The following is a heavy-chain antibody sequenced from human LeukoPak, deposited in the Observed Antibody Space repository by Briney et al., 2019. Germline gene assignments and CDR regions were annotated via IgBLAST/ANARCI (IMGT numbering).Heavy chain of an antibody. CDR3: ARGRVYDGSGTTTTYFDY. Sequence: PSETLSLTCAVYGGTFSGYYWSWIRQPPGKGLEWIGEINHSGSTNYNPSLKSRVTISVYTSKNQFYLKLSYMTAADTAVYYLARGRVYDGSGTTTTYFDYWGQGTLVTVSS. V-gene: IGHV4-34*01. D-gene: IGHD3-10*01. CDR2: INHSGST. CDR1: GGTFSGYY. J-gene: IGHJ4*02.